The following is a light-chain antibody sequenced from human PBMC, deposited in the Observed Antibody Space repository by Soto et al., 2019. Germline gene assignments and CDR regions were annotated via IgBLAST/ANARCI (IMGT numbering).Light chain of an antibody. Sequence: QSVLTQPPSASGSPGQSVTIACTGTSKDVGYYNYVSWYQQPPGKAPKLLIYDVSKRPSGVPDRFSGSKSGNKASLTVSGLQAEDEGVYYCSSYAGSDYPYVFGTGTKVTVL. CDR3: SSYAGSDYPYV. J-gene: IGLJ1*01. CDR2: DVS. CDR1: SKDVGYYNY. V-gene: IGLV2-8*01.